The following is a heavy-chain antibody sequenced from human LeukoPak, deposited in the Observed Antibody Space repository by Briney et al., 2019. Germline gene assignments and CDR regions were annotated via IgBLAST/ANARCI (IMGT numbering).Heavy chain of an antibody. CDR2: IIPIFGTA. Sequence: ASVKVSCKASGYTFTSYGISWVRQAPGQGLEWMGGIIPIFGTANYAQKFQGRVTITADESTSTAYMELSSLRSEDTAVYYCARDGGGPVAGKRFDYWGQGTLVTVSS. CDR1: GYTFTSYG. V-gene: IGHV1-69*13. D-gene: IGHD6-19*01. CDR3: ARDGGGPVAGKRFDY. J-gene: IGHJ4*02.